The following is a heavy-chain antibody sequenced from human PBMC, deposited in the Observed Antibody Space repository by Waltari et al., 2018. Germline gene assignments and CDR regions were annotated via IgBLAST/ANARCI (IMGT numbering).Heavy chain of an antibody. J-gene: IGHJ6*02. V-gene: IGHV4-34*02. CDR1: GGSFRGYY. D-gene: IGHD2-8*02. CDR3: VRLEDCTGPGGNCYSGDSFAMDV. Sequence: QVQLQQWGAGLLQPSETLSLTCAVYGGSFRGYYWGWVRQPPGKGLEWIGEINHNGNINRNPSLRSLVTMLVDTSKRQLSLKINSVTAADTAVYYCVRLEDCTGPGGNCYSGDSFAMDVWGQGTTVTVSS. CDR2: INHNGNI.